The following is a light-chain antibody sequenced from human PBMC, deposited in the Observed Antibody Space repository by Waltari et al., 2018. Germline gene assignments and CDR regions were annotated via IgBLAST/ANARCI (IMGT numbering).Light chain of an antibody. CDR1: PSVRRW. CDR2: DAS. V-gene: IGKV1-5*01. J-gene: IGKJ1*01. CDR3: QQYTTYSGT. Sequence: DIQMTQSPSTLSASIGYRVTITCQASPSVRRWLAWYQQKPGKAPKVLIYDASSLESGVPSRFSGSGSGTEFTLTISSLQPDDFATYYCQQYTTYSGTFGQGTKVEIK.